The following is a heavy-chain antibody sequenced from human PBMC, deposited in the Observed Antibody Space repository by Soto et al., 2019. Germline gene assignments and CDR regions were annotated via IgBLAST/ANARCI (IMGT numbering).Heavy chain of an antibody. CDR1: GYTFTNYA. D-gene: IGHD2-2*01. CDR3: ARAGFCSTTSCSDAFDI. CDR2: INAGNGNT. V-gene: IGHV1-3*01. J-gene: IGHJ3*02. Sequence: QVQLVQSGAEVKKPGASVKVSCKASGYTFTNYAMHWVRQAPGQRPEWMGWINAGNGNTKFSQRFQGRVTXTXXTSANIAYMELSSLTSEDTAVYYCARAGFCSTTSCSDAFDIWGQGTMVTVSS.